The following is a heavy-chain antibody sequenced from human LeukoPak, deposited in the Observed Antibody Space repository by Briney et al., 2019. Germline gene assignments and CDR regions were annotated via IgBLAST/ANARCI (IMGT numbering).Heavy chain of an antibody. CDR2: IYTSGST. Sequence: SETLSLTCTVSGGSISSGRNYWSWIRQPAGKGLEWVGRIYTSGSTNYNPFLKSRVTISVDTSKNQFSLKLSSVTAADTAVYYCAGDPSGSYSSEAWFDYWGQGTLVTVSS. V-gene: IGHV4-61*02. CDR1: GGSISSGRNY. CDR3: AGDPSGSYSSEAWFDY. D-gene: IGHD1-26*01. J-gene: IGHJ4*02.